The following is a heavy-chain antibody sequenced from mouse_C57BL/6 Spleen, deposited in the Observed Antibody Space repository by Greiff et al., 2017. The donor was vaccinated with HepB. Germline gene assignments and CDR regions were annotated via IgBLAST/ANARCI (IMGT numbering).Heavy chain of an antibody. D-gene: IGHD1-1*01. CDR1: GYSITSGYY. Sequence: EVKLLESGPGLVKPSQSLSLTCSVTGYSITSGYYWNWIRQFPGNKLEWMGYISYDGSNNYNPSLKNRISITRDTSKNQFFLKLNSVTTEDTATYYCAREGITTVVATYYFDYWGQGTTLTVSS. CDR3: AREGITTVVATYYFDY. V-gene: IGHV3-6*01. J-gene: IGHJ2*01. CDR2: ISYDGSN.